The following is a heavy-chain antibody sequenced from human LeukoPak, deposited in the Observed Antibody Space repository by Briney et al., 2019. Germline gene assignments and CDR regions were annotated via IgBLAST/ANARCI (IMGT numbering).Heavy chain of an antibody. CDR1: GFTFSSYG. D-gene: IGHD6-13*01. Sequence: GGSLRLSCAASGFTFSSYGMHWVRQAPGKGLEWVAFIRYDGGNKFYPDSVKGRFTISRDNSKNTLYLQMNSLRVEDTAVYYCAKDRDWASAAGTDFDYWGQGTLVTVSS. CDR3: AKDRDWASAAGTDFDY. V-gene: IGHV3-30*02. J-gene: IGHJ4*02. CDR2: IRYDGGNK.